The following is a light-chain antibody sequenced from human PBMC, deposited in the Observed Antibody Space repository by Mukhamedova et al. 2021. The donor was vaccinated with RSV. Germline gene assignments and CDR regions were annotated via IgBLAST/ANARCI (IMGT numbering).Light chain of an antibody. CDR3: QSVDSTNISVL. CDR2: KDT. J-gene: IGLJ3*02. CDR1: ELPNQY. V-gene: IGLV3-25*03. Sequence: ELPNQYAYWYKQKPGQAPVTVIYKDTERPSGIPERFSGSSSGTTVTLTITAVQAEDEADYYCQSVDSTNISVLFGGGTRLTVL.